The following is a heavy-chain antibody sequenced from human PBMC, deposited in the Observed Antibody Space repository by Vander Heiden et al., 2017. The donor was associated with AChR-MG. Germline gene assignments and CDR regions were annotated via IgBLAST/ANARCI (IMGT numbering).Heavy chain of an antibody. Sequence: QVQLQQWGAGLLKPSETLSLTCAVYGGSFSGYYWSWIRQPPGKGLEWIGEINHSGSTNYNPSLKSRVTISVDTSKNQFSLKLSSVTAADTAVYYCARGRTYSSSRSFYYYYYGMDVWGQGTTVTVSS. V-gene: IGHV4-34*01. CDR2: INHSGST. J-gene: IGHJ6*02. CDR3: ARGRTYSSSRSFYYYYYGMDV. CDR1: GGSFSGYY. D-gene: IGHD6-6*01.